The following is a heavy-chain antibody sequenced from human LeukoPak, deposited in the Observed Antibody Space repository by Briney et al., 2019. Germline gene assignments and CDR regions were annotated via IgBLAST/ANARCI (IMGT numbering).Heavy chain of an antibody. V-gene: IGHV4-59*08. CDR2: IYYSGST. CDR3: ARQRYGGNSEFDY. CDR1: GVSISSYY. D-gene: IGHD4-23*01. Sequence: SETLSLTCTVSGVSISSYYWSWIRQPPGKGLEWIGYIYYSGSTNYNPSLKSRVTISVDTSKNQFSLKLSSVTAADTAVYYCARQRYGGNSEFDYWGQGTLVTVSS. J-gene: IGHJ4*02.